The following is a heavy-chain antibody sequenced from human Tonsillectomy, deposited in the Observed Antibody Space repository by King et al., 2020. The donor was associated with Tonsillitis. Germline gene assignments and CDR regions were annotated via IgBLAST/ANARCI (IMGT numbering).Heavy chain of an antibody. CDR3: VRDTTSYYDFWSGYYNAFDI. CDR2: ISSSISYI. CDR1: GFTSSSYS. Sequence: VQLVESGGGLVKPGESLRLSCAASGFTSSSYSMNWVRQAPGKGLEWVSSISSSISYIYYADSVKGRFTISRDNAKNSLYLQMNSLRAEDTAVYYCVRDTTSYYDFWSGYYNAFDIWGQGTMVTVSS. J-gene: IGHJ3*02. D-gene: IGHD3-3*01. V-gene: IGHV3-21*01.